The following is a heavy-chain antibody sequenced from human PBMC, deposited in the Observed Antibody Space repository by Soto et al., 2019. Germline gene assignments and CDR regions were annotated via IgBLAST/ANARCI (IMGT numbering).Heavy chain of an antibody. CDR1: GFTFSSYG. V-gene: IGHV3-33*06. J-gene: IGHJ4*02. CDR2: IWYDGRNK. CDR3: AKDTAMAPYYFDY. D-gene: IGHD5-18*01. Sequence: PXXSLRLSFAASGFTFSSYGMHWVLQAPGKGLEWVAVIWYDGRNKYYADSVKGRFTISRDNSKNTLYLQMNSLRAEDTAVYHCAKDTAMAPYYFDYWGQGTLVTVSS.